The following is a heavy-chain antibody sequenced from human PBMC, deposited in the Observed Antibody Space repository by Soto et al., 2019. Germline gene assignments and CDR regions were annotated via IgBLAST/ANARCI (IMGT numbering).Heavy chain of an antibody. Sequence: PGGSLRLSCAASGLTFSSYGMHWVRQAPGKGLEWVAVISYDGSNKYYADSVKGRFTISRDNSKNTLYLQMNSLRAEDTAVYYCAKGAYSYYYDSSGHRGYFDYWGQGTLVTVSS. V-gene: IGHV3-30*18. CDR3: AKGAYSYYYDSSGHRGYFDY. J-gene: IGHJ4*02. CDR1: GLTFSSYG. D-gene: IGHD3-22*01. CDR2: ISYDGSNK.